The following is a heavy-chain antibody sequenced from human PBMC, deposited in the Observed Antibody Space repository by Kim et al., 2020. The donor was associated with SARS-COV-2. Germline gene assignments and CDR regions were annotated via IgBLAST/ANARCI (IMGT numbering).Heavy chain of an antibody. CDR2: ISGNAVSP. CDR1: GFAFSNYA. V-gene: IGHV3-23*01. Sequence: GGSLRLSCAASGFAFSNYAMSWVRQAPGKGLEWVSTISGNAVSPYYGDSVKGRFSISRDNSKNTLFLQMNSLRADDTALYYCAKGTDDAFDFWGQGTVVT. CDR3: AKGTDDAFDF. J-gene: IGHJ3*01. D-gene: IGHD1-1*01.